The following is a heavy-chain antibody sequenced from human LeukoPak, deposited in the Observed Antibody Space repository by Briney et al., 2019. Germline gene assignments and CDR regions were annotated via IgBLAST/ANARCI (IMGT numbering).Heavy chain of an antibody. V-gene: IGHV4-34*01. D-gene: IGHD1-1*01. Sequence: PETLSLTCAVYGGSFSGYYWSWIRQPPGKGLEWIGEINHSGSTNYNPSLKSRVTISVDTSKNQFSLKLSSVTAADTAVYYCARKGRRGPRGWFDPWGQGTLVTVSS. CDR2: INHSGST. CDR1: GGSFSGYY. J-gene: IGHJ5*02. CDR3: ARKGRRGPRGWFDP.